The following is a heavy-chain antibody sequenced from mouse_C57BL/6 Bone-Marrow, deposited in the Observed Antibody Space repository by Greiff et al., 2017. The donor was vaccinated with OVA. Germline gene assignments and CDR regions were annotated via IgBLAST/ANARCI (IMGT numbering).Heavy chain of an antibody. CDR2: FSNLAYSI. CDR1: GFTFSDYG. J-gene: IGHJ1*03. V-gene: IGHV5-15*01. Sequence: EVMLVESGGGLVQPGGSLKLSCAASGFTFSDYGMAWVRQAPRKGPEWVAFFSNLAYSIYYADTVTGRFTISIANAKNTLYLEMSSLRSEDTAMYYCARDPPYDYDGYWYFDVWGTGTTVTVSS. D-gene: IGHD2-4*01. CDR3: ARDPPYDYDGYWYFDV.